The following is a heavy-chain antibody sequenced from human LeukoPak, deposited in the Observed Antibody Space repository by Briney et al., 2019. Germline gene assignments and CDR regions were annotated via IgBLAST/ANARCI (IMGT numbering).Heavy chain of an antibody. D-gene: IGHD6-19*01. Sequence: WASVKVSCKASGYTFTTYYIHWVRQAPGQGLEWMGWINPNSGGTNYAQKFQGRVTMTRDTSISTAYMELSRLRSDDTAVYYCARDQRTSRAVAARGYYYYMDVWGKGTTVTVSS. CDR3: ARDQRTSRAVAARGYYYYMDV. V-gene: IGHV1-2*02. CDR1: GYTFTTYY. J-gene: IGHJ6*03. CDR2: INPNSGGT.